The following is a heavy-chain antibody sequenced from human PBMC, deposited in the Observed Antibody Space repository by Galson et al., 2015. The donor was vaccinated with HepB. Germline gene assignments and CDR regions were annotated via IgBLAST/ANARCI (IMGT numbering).Heavy chain of an antibody. D-gene: IGHD2-2*01. CDR3: ARDGTWDTVAVPAAFDY. J-gene: IGHJ4*02. V-gene: IGHV3-23*01. Sequence: SLRLSCAGSGFNFMGYAMSWVRQAPGKGLEWVSSISGNGGATNYADSVKGRVTVSRDNSKNTHYLQMNNLRAADTAVYYCARDGTWDTVAVPAAFDYWGPGTLVTVSS. CDR1: GFNFMGYA. CDR2: ISGNGGAT.